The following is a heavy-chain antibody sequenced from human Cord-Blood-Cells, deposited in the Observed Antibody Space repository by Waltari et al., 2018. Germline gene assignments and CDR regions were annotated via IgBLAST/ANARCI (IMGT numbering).Heavy chain of an antibody. J-gene: IGHJ4*02. CDR3: ARGPGSYYFDY. CDR1: GYSFTSYW. D-gene: IGHD3-10*01. Sequence: EVQLVQSGAEVKKPGESLKISCKGSGYSFTSYWIGWVRQMPGKGLEWMGTIFPGAPATRYSPTFPAQVTISADKSISTAYLQWSSLKASDTAMYYCARGPGSYYFDYWGQGTLVTVSS. V-gene: IGHV5-51*01. CDR2: IFPGAPAT.